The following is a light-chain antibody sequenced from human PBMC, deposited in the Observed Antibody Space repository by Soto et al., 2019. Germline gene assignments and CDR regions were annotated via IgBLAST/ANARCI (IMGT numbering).Light chain of an antibody. Sequence: QSALTQPASVSGSPGQSITISCTGTSSDVGNYNYVSWYQQHPGKAPKLMIYQVSNRPSGVSNRFSGSKSGNTASLTISGRQAEDEADYSCSSYTTSTTVVFGGGTKVTVL. V-gene: IGLV2-14*01. CDR1: SSDVGNYNY. CDR2: QVS. J-gene: IGLJ2*01. CDR3: SSYTTSTTVV.